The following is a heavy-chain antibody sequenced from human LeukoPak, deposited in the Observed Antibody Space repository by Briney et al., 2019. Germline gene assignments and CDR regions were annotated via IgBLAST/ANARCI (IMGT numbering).Heavy chain of an antibody. CDR1: GFTVSSNY. J-gene: IGHJ4*01. Sequence: PGGSLRLSCAASGFTVSSNYMSWVRQAPGKGLEWVSVIYSGGSTYYADSVKGRFTISRDNSKNTLYLQMNSLRAEDTAVYYCARVAPLGIPIHLDYWGQGTLVT. V-gene: IGHV3-53*01. D-gene: IGHD7-27*01. CDR2: IYSGGST. CDR3: ARVAPLGIPIHLDY.